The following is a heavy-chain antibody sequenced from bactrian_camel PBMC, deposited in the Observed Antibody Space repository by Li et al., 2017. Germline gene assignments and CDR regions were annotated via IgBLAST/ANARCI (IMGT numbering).Heavy chain of an antibody. CDR2: IDSDGII. CDR3: AASLGKTYCSAAYFLSGLRPTFGF. J-gene: IGHJ6*01. Sequence: HVQLVESGGGSVQAGGSLRLSCVVSGYTTGSVCMGWYRQAPGEEREGVAAIDSDGIINYADSVKGRFTISLDNAKNTLYLQMNSLRPEDTAMYYCAASLGKTYCSAAYFLSGLRPTFGFWGQGTQVTVS. V-gene: IGHV3S55*01. D-gene: IGHD2*01. CDR1: GYTTGSVC.